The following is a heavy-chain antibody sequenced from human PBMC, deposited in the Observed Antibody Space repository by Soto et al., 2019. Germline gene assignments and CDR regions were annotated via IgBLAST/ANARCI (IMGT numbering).Heavy chain of an antibody. D-gene: IGHD6-13*01. CDR2: TYYRSKWYN. J-gene: IGHJ5*02. CDR3: AREGVNGIAAPAGVSGP. V-gene: IGHV6-1*01. Sequence: SQTLSLTCAISGDSVSSNSVAWNWIRQSPSRGLEWLGRTYYRSKWYNEYAVSVKRRIIINPDTSKNQFSLKLSSVTAADTAVYYCAREGVNGIAAPAGVSGPWGQGTLVTVSS. CDR1: GDSVSSNSVA.